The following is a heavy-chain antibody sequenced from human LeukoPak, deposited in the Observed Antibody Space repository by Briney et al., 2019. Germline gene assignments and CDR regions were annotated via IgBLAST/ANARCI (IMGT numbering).Heavy chain of an antibody. CDR2: IYYSGST. J-gene: IGHJ4*02. Sequence: SETLSLTCTVSGGSISGSSYYWGWIRQPPGKGLEWIGSIYYSGSTYYNPSLKSRVTISVDTSKNQFSLKLSSVTAADTAVYYCASHYYDSSGYYQNFDYWGQGTLVTASS. D-gene: IGHD3-22*01. CDR3: ASHYYDSSGYYQNFDY. V-gene: IGHV4-39*07. CDR1: GGSISGSSYY.